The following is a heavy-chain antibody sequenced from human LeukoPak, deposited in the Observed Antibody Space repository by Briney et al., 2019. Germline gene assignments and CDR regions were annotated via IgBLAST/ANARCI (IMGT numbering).Heavy chain of an antibody. J-gene: IGHJ5*01. Sequence: GSPRLSCAASGFIFSNYWMNWVRDAPGKGLEWGANIKCDGSERYYLSSVKAGITISRDNAKNSRNLQMNSLRDDDTAVYYCARALVGGTNWFDSWGQGT. V-gene: IGHV3-7*04. CDR1: GFIFSNYW. D-gene: IGHD1-26*01. CDR3: ARALVGGTNWFDS. CDR2: IKCDGSER.